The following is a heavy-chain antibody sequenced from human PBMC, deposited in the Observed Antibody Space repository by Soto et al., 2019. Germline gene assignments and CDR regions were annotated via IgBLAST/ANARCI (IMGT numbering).Heavy chain of an antibody. CDR2: ISTSGSTL. J-gene: IGHJ6*02. V-gene: IGHV3-48*02. D-gene: IGHD3-10*01. Sequence: GGSLRLACAAYGFTFSNYGMSWVRQGPGKGLEWVSYISTSGSTLYYADSVKGRFTISRDNAKNSLYLQMNTLRDEDTAVYYCARDRLGSATFYYYYGMDVWGQGTTGTVSS. CDR3: ARDRLGSATFYYYYGMDV. CDR1: GFTFSNYG.